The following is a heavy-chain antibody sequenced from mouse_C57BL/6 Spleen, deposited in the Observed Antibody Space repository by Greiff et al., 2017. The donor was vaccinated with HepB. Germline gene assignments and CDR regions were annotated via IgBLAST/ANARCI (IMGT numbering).Heavy chain of an antibody. V-gene: IGHV5-16*01. CDR2: INYDGSST. Sequence: EVQWVESEGGLVQPGSSMKLSCTASGFTFSDYYMAWVRQVPEKGLEWVANINYDGSSTYYLDSLKSRFIISRDNAKNILYLQMSSLKSEDTATYYCARDRSNGGYYDYWGQGTTLTVSS. D-gene: IGHD1-1*02. CDR1: GFTFSDYY. J-gene: IGHJ2*01. CDR3: ARDRSNGGYYDY.